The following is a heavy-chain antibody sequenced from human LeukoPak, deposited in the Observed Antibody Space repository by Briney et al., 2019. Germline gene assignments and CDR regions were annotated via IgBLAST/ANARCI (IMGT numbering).Heavy chain of an antibody. V-gene: IGHV3-23*01. Sequence: PGGSLRLSCAASGFTFSSYAMSWIRQAPGKGLEWVSAISGSGGSTYYADSVKGRFTISRDNSKNTLYLQMNSLRAEDTAVYYCAKDTKDYGDYEGESGGWFDPWGQGTLVTVSS. CDR1: GFTFSSYA. CDR2: ISGSGGST. J-gene: IGHJ5*02. D-gene: IGHD4-17*01. CDR3: AKDTKDYGDYEGESGGWFDP.